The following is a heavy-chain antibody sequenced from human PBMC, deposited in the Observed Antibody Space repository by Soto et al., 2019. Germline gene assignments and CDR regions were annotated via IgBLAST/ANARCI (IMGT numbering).Heavy chain of an antibody. V-gene: IGHV3-74*01. D-gene: IGHD3-3*01. Sequence: SLRLSCAASGFTFRNYWMHWVRQAPGKGLVWVSRISDYGRVNYADSVEGRFTIPRDDAKSELYLQMSSLRLEDTAVYYCARGGVEPFDYWGQGALVTVSS. J-gene: IGHJ4*02. CDR1: GFTFRNYW. CDR3: ARGGVEPFDY. CDR2: ISDYGRV.